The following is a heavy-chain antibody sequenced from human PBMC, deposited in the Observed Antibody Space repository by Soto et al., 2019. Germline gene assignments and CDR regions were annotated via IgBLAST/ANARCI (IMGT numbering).Heavy chain of an antibody. Sequence: ASVKVSCTASGGTFSSYAISWVRQAPGQGLEWMGGIIPIFGTANYAQKFQGRVTITADESTSTAYMELSSLRSDDTAVYFCARDPGFGFGYSYAFAMDVWGQGTTVTVS. J-gene: IGHJ6*02. CDR1: GGTFSSYA. D-gene: IGHD5-18*01. CDR2: IIPIFGTA. V-gene: IGHV1-69*13. CDR3: ARDPGFGFGYSYAFAMDV.